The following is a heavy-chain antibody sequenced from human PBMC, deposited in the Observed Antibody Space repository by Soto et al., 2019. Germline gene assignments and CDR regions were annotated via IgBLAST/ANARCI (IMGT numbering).Heavy chain of an antibody. CDR1: GFTLISFA. J-gene: IGHJ3*02. CDR3: ARVGAVANDAFDI. CDR2: ISSKGGRT. D-gene: IGHD6-19*01. V-gene: IGHV3-64*01. Sequence: EVQLVESGGGLVQPGGSLRLSCAAPGFTLISFALHWFPQPPGRGLEYVSAISSKGGRTYYANSVKGRFTISRDNSKNTLYLQMGSLRAEDMAVYYCARVGAVANDAFDIWGQGTMVTVSS.